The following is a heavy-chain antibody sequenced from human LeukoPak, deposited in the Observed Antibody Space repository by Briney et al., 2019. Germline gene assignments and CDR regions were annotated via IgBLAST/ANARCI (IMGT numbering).Heavy chain of an antibody. V-gene: IGHV4-59*01. CDR2: IYYSGST. CDR3: ARVGENYYDSSGHYYVGGGAFDI. J-gene: IGHJ3*02. CDR1: GGSISSYY. D-gene: IGHD3-22*01. Sequence: SETLSLTCTVSGGSISSYYWSWIRQPPGKGLEWIGHIYYSGSTNYNPSLKSRVTISVDTSKNQFSLKLSSVTAADTAVYYRARVGENYYDSSGHYYVGGGAFDIWGQGTMVTVSS.